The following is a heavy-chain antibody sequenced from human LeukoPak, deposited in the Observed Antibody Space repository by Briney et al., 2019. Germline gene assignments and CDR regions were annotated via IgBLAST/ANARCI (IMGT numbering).Heavy chain of an antibody. V-gene: IGHV4-61*02. CDR2: IHSSRST. CDR1: GGSHSSGSYY. CDR3: ARDRPTVTTYDAFDI. Sequence: PSETLSLTCTVSGGSHSSGSYYWSWIRQPAGKGLEWVGRIHSSRSTNYNPSLKSRVTISVNTSKNQFSLKLSSVTAADTAVYYCARDRPTVTTYDAFDIWGQGTMVTVSS. J-gene: IGHJ3*02. D-gene: IGHD4-17*01.